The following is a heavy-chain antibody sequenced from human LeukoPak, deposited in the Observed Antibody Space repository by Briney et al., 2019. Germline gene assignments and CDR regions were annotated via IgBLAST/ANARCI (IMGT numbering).Heavy chain of an antibody. J-gene: IGHJ4*02. D-gene: IGHD3-16*01. CDR3: ARRGRDDYWVEY. CDR2: ICDFGST. V-gene: IGHV4-39*01. Sequence: SETLSLTCTVSRGSISSSSYFSGWIRQPPGEGLEWIGGICDFGSTYYIPSLESRSTASLDTSKNQFSLRLSSVSAADTAVYYCARRGRDDYWVEYRGQRALVTVSS. CDR1: RGSISSSSYF.